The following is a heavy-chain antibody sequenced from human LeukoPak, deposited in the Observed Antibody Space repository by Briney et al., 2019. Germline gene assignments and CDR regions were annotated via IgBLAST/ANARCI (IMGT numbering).Heavy chain of an antibody. Sequence: SETLSLTCTVSGGSISSYYWSWIRQPPGKGLEWIGYIYDSGSTNYNSSLKSRVTISVDTSKNQFSLKLRSVTAADTAVYYCARGWACGSYFSYWGQGTQVTVSS. CDR3: ARGWACGSYFSY. V-gene: IGHV4-59*01. J-gene: IGHJ4*02. D-gene: IGHD1-26*01. CDR2: IYDSGST. CDR1: GGSISSYY.